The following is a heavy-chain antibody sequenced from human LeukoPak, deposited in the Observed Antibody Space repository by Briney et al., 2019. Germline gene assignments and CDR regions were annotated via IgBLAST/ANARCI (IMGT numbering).Heavy chain of an antibody. J-gene: IGHJ4*02. CDR3: ARVRSDQLLAAFDY. CDR2: ISYDGSNK. D-gene: IGHD2-2*01. CDR1: GFTFSSYA. V-gene: IGHV3-30*04. Sequence: GGSLRLSCAASGFTFSSYAMHWVRQAPGKGLEWVAVISYDGSNKYYADSVKGRFTISRDNSKNTLYLQMNSLRAEDTAVYYCARVRSDQLLAAFDYWGQGTLVTVSS.